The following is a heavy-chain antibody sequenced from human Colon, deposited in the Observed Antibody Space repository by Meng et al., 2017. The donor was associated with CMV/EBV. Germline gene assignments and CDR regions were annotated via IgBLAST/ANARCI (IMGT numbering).Heavy chain of an antibody. CDR2: IYWDDDT. Sequence: QSTLKESVSPLVKPTQTLTLTCPFSAFSFITDKAGVGWIRHPPGKALEWLGFIYWDDDTRYSPSLKTRLTITRDTSKNQVILTMTNMDPADTATYYCVRRSYSGQDDYWGQGALVTVSS. J-gene: IGHJ4*02. V-gene: IGHV2-5*02. D-gene: IGHD5-12*01. CDR1: AFSFITDKAG. CDR3: VRRSYSGQDDY.